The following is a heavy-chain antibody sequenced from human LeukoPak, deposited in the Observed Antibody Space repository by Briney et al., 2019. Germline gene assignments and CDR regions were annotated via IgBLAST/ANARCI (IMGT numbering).Heavy chain of an antibody. CDR3: AKDTAPTPGFGELN. D-gene: IGHD3-10*01. V-gene: IGHV3-9*01. CDR2: ISWNSGSI. Sequence: PGGSLRLSCAASGFTFDDYAMHWVRQAPGKGLEWVSGISWNSGSIGYADSVKGRFTISRDNAKNSLYLQMNSLRAEDTALYYCAKDTAPTPGFGELNWGQGTLVTVSS. J-gene: IGHJ4*02. CDR1: GFTFDDYA.